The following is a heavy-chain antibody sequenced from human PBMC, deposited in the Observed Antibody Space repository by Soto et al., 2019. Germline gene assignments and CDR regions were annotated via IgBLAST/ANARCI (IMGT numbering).Heavy chain of an antibody. CDR1: GDSVSSDRYF. V-gene: IGHV4-61*01. CDR2: ISYTGDT. Sequence: SETLSLTCSVSGDSVSSDRYFWTWIRQPPGKGLEWIAYISYTGDTNYNPSLKSRVTISVDTSRNQFSLTLTSVTAADTAVYFWARIVVGATVDLWGQGSLVTVSS. CDR3: ARIVVGATVDL. D-gene: IGHD1-26*01. J-gene: IGHJ5*02.